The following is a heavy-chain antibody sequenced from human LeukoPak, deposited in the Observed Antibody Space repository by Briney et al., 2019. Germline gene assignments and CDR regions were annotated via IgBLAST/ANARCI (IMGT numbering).Heavy chain of an antibody. Sequence: GASVKVSCKASGGTFSSYAMSWVRQAPGQGLEWMGGIIPIFGTANYAQKFQGRVTITTDESTSTAYMELSSLRSEDTAVYYCARAHPLNSYSNHAYYFDYWGQGTLVTVSS. V-gene: IGHV1-69*05. CDR3: ARAHPLNSYSNHAYYFDY. J-gene: IGHJ4*02. CDR2: IIPIFGTA. CDR1: GGTFSSYA. D-gene: IGHD4-11*01.